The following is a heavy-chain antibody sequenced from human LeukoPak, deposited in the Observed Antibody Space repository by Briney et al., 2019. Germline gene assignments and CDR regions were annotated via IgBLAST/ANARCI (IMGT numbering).Heavy chain of an antibody. Sequence: SETLSLTCAVYGGSFSGYYWSWIRQPPGKGLEWIGEINHSGSTNYNPSLKSRVTISVDTSKNQFSLKLSSVTAADTAVYYCARGRTTVTSDYWGQGTLVIVSS. CDR2: INHSGST. CDR3: ARGRTTVTSDY. J-gene: IGHJ4*02. D-gene: IGHD4-17*01. CDR1: GGSFSGYY. V-gene: IGHV4-34*01.